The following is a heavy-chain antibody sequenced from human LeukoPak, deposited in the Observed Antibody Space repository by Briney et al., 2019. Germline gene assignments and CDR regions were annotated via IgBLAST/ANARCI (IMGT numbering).Heavy chain of an antibody. D-gene: IGHD3-10*01. V-gene: IGHV3-74*01. CDR1: GFTFSSYW. J-gene: IGHJ3*02. Sequence: PGGSLRLSCAASGFTFSSYWMHWVRQAPGKGLVWVSRINSDGSSTSYADSVKGRFTISRDNAKNTLYLQMNSLRAEDTAVYYCAREGSVWFGELLSGDAFDIWGQGTMVTVSS. CDR3: AREGSVWFGELLSGDAFDI. CDR2: INSDGSST.